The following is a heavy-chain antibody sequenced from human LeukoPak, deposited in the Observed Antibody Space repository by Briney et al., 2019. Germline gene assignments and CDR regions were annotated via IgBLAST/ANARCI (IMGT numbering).Heavy chain of an antibody. V-gene: IGHV3-74*01. Sequence: PGGSLRLSCAASGFTFSSYWMHWVRQAPGKGLVWVSCINTDGSSTSYADSVKGRFTISRDNAKNTPYLQMNSLRAEDTAVYYCARASLYYPFDYWGQGTLVTVSS. CDR3: ARASLYYPFDY. D-gene: IGHD1-26*01. J-gene: IGHJ4*02. CDR2: INTDGSST. CDR1: GFTFSSYW.